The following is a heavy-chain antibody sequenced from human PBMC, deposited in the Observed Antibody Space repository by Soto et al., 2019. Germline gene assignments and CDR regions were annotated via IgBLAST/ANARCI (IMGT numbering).Heavy chain of an antibody. D-gene: IGHD6-19*01. CDR1: GGSISSYY. CDR3: ARESIAVAGNWFDP. V-gene: IGHV4-59*01. CDR2: IYYSGST. Sequence: SETLSLTCTVSGGSISSYYWSWIRQPPGKGLEWIGYIYYSGSTNYNPSLKSRVTISVDTSKNQFSLKLSPVTAADTAVYYCARESIAVAGNWFDPWGQGTLVTVSS. J-gene: IGHJ5*02.